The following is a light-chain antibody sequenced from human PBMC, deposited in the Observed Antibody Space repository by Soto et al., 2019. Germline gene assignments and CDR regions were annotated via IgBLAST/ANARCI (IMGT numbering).Light chain of an antibody. CDR2: DAS. V-gene: IGKV3-15*01. Sequence: EIVMTQSPATLSVSPGERATLSCRASQSISSNLAWYQQNPGQAPRLLIYDASTRATGIPARFSGSGSGTEVTLTISSLQSEDFAVYYCQQYNNWRTFGQGTKVEIK. J-gene: IGKJ1*01. CDR1: QSISSN. CDR3: QQYNNWRT.